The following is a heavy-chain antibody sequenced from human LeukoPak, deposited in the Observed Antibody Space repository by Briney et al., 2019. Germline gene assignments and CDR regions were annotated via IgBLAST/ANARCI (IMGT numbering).Heavy chain of an antibody. Sequence: ASVKVSCKASGYTFTGYYMHWVRQAPGQGLEWMGWINPNSGGTNYAQKFKGRVTMTRDTSISTAYMELSRLRSGDTAVYYCARDYAQADCSGGSCYYFDYWGQGTLVTVSS. J-gene: IGHJ4*02. CDR1: GYTFTGYY. CDR3: ARDYAQADCSGGSCYYFDY. D-gene: IGHD2-15*01. CDR2: INPNSGGT. V-gene: IGHV1-2*02.